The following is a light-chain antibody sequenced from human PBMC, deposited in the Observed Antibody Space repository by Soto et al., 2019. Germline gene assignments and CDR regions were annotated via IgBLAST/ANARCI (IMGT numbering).Light chain of an antibody. CDR2: DAS. V-gene: IGKV3-20*01. CDR1: QSISSY. CDR3: QQYGSSGT. Sequence: IVLTQSPGTLSLSPGERATLSGRASQSISSYLAWYQQKPGQAPRLLIYDASNRATGIPARFSGSGSGTDFTLTISRLEPEDFAVYYCQQYGSSGTFGQGTKVDIK. J-gene: IGKJ1*01.